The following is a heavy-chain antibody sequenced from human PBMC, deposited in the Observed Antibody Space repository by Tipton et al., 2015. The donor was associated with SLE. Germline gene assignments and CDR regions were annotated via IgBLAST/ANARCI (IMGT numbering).Heavy chain of an antibody. CDR1: GGSISNYY. V-gene: IGHV4-59*01. CDR2: IFYSGST. CDR3: ARERYCSGASCYAPDY. Sequence: LRLSCTVSGGSISNYYWNWIRQPPGKGLEWIGYIFYSGSTNYNPSLKSRVTISVDTSKNQFSLKLRSVTAADSAVYYCARERYCSGASCYAPDYWGQGTLVIVSS. D-gene: IGHD2-2*01. J-gene: IGHJ4*02.